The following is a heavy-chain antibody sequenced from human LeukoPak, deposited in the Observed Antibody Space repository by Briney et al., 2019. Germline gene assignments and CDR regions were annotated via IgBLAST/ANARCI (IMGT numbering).Heavy chain of an antibody. J-gene: IGHJ4*02. CDR1: GYTFTSYD. D-gene: IGHD6-13*01. CDR2: MNPNRGNT. CDR3: ARGHSSSWYSSMLPYPRLPTDY. V-gene: IGHV1-8*03. Sequence: GASVKVSCKASGYTFTSYDINSVRQTTGQGLEWMGWMNPNRGNTGYAQKFQGRVTITRNTSIGTAYMELSSLRSEDTAVYYCARGHSSSWYSSMLPYPRLPTDYWGQGTLVTVSS.